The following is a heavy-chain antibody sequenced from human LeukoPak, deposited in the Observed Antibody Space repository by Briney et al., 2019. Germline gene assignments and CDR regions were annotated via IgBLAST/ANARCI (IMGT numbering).Heavy chain of an antibody. CDR2: IYYSGST. Sequence: SETLSLTCTVSGGSISSYYWSWIRQPPGKGLEWIGYIYYSGSTNYNPSPKSRVTISVDTSKNQFSLKLSSVTAADTAVYYCAREYRYCSGGSCNYGMDVWGQGTTVTVSS. D-gene: IGHD2-15*01. J-gene: IGHJ6*02. CDR3: AREYRYCSGGSCNYGMDV. V-gene: IGHV4-59*01. CDR1: GGSISSYY.